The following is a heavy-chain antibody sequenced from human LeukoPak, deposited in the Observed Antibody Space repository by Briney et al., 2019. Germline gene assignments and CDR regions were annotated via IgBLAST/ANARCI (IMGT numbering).Heavy chain of an antibody. D-gene: IGHD3-22*01. CDR1: GFTFDDYA. CDR3: AKDIGWDSSGGYYFDY. Sequence: GGSLRLSCAASGFTFDDYAMHWVRQAPGKGLEWVSGISWNSGSIGYADSVKGRFTISRDNAKNSLYLQMNSLRAEDTALYYCAKDIGWDSSGGYYFDYWGQGTLVTVSS. V-gene: IGHV3-9*01. J-gene: IGHJ4*02. CDR2: ISWNSGSI.